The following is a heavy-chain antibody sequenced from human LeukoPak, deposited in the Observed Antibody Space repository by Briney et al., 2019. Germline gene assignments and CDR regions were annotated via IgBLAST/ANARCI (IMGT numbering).Heavy chain of an antibody. Sequence: PGGSLRLSCAASGFSFTSYWTNWVRQAPGKGLEWVANIKPDGGDKYYVDSVRGRFTISRDNAKNSLYLQMNSLKAEDTGVYYCARGRRITLLRGVAMSDGFDVWGQGAMVTVSS. D-gene: IGHD3-10*01. CDR2: IKPDGGDK. CDR3: ARGRRITLLRGVAMSDGFDV. J-gene: IGHJ3*01. CDR1: GFSFTSYW. V-gene: IGHV3-7*01.